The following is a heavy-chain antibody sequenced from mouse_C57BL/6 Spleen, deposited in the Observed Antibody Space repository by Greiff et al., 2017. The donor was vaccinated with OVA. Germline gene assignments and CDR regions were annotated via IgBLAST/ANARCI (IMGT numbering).Heavy chain of an antibody. CDR2: INPNNGGT. CDR1: GYTFTDYY. Sequence: EVQLQQSGPELVKPGASVKISCKASGYTFTDYYMNWVKQSHGKSLEWIGDINPNNGGTSYNQKFKGKATLTVAKSSSTAYMELRSLTSEDSAVYYCARHYGNYYAMDYWGQGTSVTVSS. J-gene: IGHJ4*01. V-gene: IGHV1-26*01. D-gene: IGHD2-1*01. CDR3: ARHYGNYYAMDY.